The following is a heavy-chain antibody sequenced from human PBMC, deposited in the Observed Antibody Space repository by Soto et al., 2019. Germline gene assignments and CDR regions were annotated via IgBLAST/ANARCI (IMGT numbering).Heavy chain of an antibody. CDR1: GGSIRSSNW. CDR2: IYHSGST. D-gene: IGHD6-13*01. V-gene: IGHV4-4*02. J-gene: IGHJ5*02. CDR3: ARDLTSYSSSWYRGDP. Sequence: PSETLSLTCAVSGGSIRSSNWWSWVRQPPGKGLEWIGEIYHSGSTNYNPSLKSRVTISVDKSKNQFSLKLSSVTAADTAVYYCARDLTSYSSSWYRGDPWGQGTLVTVSS.